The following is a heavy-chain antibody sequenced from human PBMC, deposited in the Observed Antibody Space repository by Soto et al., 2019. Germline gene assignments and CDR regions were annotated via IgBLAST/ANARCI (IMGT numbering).Heavy chain of an antibody. CDR3: ARDRSYAFDV. J-gene: IGHJ3*01. CDR2: INSDGSST. V-gene: IGHV3-74*01. Sequence: EVQLVESGGGLVQPGGSLRLSCAASGFTFSTSWMHWARQVPGKGLVWVSHINSDGSSTTYADSVTGRFTISRDNAKNTLYLQMNSLRAEDTAVYYCARDRSYAFDVWGQGTMVTVSS. CDR1: GFTFSTSW.